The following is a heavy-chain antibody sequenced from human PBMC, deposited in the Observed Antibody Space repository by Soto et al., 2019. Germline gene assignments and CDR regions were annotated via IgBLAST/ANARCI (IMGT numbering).Heavy chain of an antibody. CDR3: ARELPTAIRGGYYYSYGMDV. J-gene: IGHJ6*02. CDR1: GFTLSSYW. V-gene: IGHV3-74*01. CDR2: INSDGSST. Sequence: EVQLVESGGGLVQPGGSLRLSCAASGFTLSSYWMHWVRQAPGKGLVWVSRINSDGSSTSYADSVKGRFTISRDNAKNTLFLQMNSLRAEDTAVYYCARELPTAIRGGYYYSYGMDVWGQGTTVTVSS. D-gene: IGHD2-2*02.